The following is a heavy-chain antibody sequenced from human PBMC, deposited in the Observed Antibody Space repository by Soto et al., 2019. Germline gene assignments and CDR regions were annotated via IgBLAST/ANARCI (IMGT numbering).Heavy chain of an antibody. J-gene: IGHJ5*02. D-gene: IGHD2-21*01. CDR3: ARGRNSRTEYCGTDSCAWFDP. V-gene: IGHV4-38-2*01. CDR1: CGSITSNYW. CDR2: IYHRGTT. Sequence: PSETLSLPCAVSCGSITSNYWWTWIRQSPGAGLVWIGSIYHRGTTYYNPSLQSRVTISIDTSKNQFSLNLNSVTAADTAVYYCARGRNSRTEYCGTDSCAWFDPWCQGTLVTVSS.